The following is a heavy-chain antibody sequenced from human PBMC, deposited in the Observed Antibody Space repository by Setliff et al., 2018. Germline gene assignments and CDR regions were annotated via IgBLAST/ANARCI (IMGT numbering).Heavy chain of an antibody. V-gene: IGHV4-38-2*02. D-gene: IGHD2-21*02. Sequence: PSETLSLTCTVSGYSISSGYIWGCIRQPPGKGLEWVGNIGHTGSINYNPSLKSRLTTSRDTSKNQVSLKLNSVTATDTAVYYCARDLGHGGDSDYWGQGILVTASS. CDR2: IGHTGSI. CDR1: GYSISSGYI. CDR3: ARDLGHGGDSDY. J-gene: IGHJ4*02.